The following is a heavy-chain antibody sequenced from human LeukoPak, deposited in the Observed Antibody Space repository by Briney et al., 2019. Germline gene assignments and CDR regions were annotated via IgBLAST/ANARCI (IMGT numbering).Heavy chain of an antibody. CDR3: ARGAVNTATLVDY. Sequence: ASVKVSCKASGGTFSSYAISWVRQAPGQGLEWMGGIIPIFGTANYAQKFQGRVTIPADGSTSTAYMELSSLRSEDTAVYYCARGAVNTATLVDYWGQGTLVTVSS. J-gene: IGHJ4*02. CDR1: GGTFSSYA. V-gene: IGHV1-69*13. D-gene: IGHD5-18*01. CDR2: IIPIFGTA.